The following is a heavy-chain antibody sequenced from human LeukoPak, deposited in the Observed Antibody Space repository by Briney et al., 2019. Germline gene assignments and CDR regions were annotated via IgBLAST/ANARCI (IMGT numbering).Heavy chain of an antibody. V-gene: IGHV3-30*18. D-gene: IGHD6-13*01. CDR3: AKDLAAAACY. CDR1: GFTFSSYG. J-gene: IGHJ4*02. Sequence: GGSLRLSCAASGFTFSSYGMHWVRQAPGKGLEWVAVISYDGSNKYYADSVKGRFTISRDNSKNTLYLQMNSLRAEDTAVYYCAKDLAAAACYWGQGTLVTVSS. CDR2: ISYDGSNK.